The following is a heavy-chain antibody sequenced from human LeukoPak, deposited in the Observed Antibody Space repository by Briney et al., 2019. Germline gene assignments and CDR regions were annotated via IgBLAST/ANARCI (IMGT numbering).Heavy chain of an antibody. CDR1: GYTFTSYA. V-gene: IGHV1-69*05. J-gene: IGHJ4*02. Sequence: ASVKVSCKASGYTFTSYAISWVRQAPGQGLEWMGGIIPIFGTANYAQKFQGRVTITTNESTSTAYMELSSLRSEDTAVYYCARSPRVYAISFDYWGQGTLVTVSS. CDR3: ARSPRVYAISFDY. D-gene: IGHD2-8*01. CDR2: IIPIFGTA.